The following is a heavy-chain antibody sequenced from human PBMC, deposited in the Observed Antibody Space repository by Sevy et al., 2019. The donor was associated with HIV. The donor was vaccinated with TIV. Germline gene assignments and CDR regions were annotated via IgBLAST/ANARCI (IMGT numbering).Heavy chain of an antibody. CDR3: ARSGTGVDYADQSFDY. CDR2: ISAYNGNT. V-gene: IGHV1-18*01. J-gene: IGHJ4*02. D-gene: IGHD4-17*01. CDR1: GYTFTSYG. Sequence: ASVKVSCKASGYTFTSYGISWVRQAPGQGLEWMGWISAYNGNTNYAEKLQGRVTMTTDTSTSTAYMELRSLRSDDTAVYYCARSGTGVDYADQSFDYWGQGTLVTVSS.